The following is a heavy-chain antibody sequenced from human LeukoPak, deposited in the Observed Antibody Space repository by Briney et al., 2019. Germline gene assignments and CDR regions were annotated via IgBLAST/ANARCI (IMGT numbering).Heavy chain of an antibody. CDR3: ARVQWELRGVGSYFDY. Sequence: GGSLRLSCAASGFTLNSYLMSWVRQAPGRGLEWVANIKQDGSEKYYVDSVKGRFTISRDNAKNSLYLQINSLRAEDTAVYYCARVQWELRGVGSYFDYWGQGTLVTVSS. J-gene: IGHJ4*02. CDR1: GFTLNSYL. V-gene: IGHV3-7*01. D-gene: IGHD1-26*01. CDR2: IKQDGSEK.